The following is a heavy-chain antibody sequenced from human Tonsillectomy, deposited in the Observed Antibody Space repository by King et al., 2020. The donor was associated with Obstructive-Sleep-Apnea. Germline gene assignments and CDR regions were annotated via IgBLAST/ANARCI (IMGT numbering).Heavy chain of an antibody. V-gene: IGHV4-30-4*01. CDR3: ARVGSPMVRGVIVGLDY. D-gene: IGHD3-10*01. CDR2: IYYSGST. J-gene: IGHJ4*02. CDR1: GGSISSGDYY. Sequence: VQLQESGPGLVKPSQTLSLTCTVSGGSISSGDYYWSWIRQPPGKGLEWIAYIYYSGSTYYNPSLKSRVTISVDTSKNQFSLKLSVVTAADTAGYYCARVGSPMVRGVIVGLDYWGQGTLVTVSS.